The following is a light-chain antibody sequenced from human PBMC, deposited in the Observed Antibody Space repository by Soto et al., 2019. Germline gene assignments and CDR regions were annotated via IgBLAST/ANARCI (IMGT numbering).Light chain of an antibody. CDR3: RQYYSYPPWT. Sequence: AIRMTQSPSSLSASTGDRVTITCRASQGISSYLAWYQQKPGKAPKLLIYAASTLQSGVPSRFSGSGSGTDFTLTISCLQSEDFATYYCRQYYSYPPWTFGQGTKV. J-gene: IGKJ1*01. CDR2: AAS. CDR1: QGISSY. V-gene: IGKV1-8*01.